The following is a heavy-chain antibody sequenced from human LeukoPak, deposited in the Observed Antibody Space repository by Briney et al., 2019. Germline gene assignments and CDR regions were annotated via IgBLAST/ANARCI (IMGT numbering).Heavy chain of an antibody. CDR2: ISGSGGST. V-gene: IGHV3-23*01. CDR1: GFTFSTYA. Sequence: PGGSLRLSCAASGFTFSTYAMSWVRQAPGKGLEWVSGISGSGGSTFYADSVKGRVTVSRDNSKNTLYLQMNSLRDEDTAIYYCAKEGNSYGTDYWGQGTLVTVSS. J-gene: IGHJ4*02. CDR3: AKEGNSYGTDY. D-gene: IGHD5-18*01.